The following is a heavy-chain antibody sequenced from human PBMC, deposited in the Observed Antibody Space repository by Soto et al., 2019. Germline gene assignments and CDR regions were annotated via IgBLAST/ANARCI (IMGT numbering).Heavy chain of an antibody. Sequence: ASVKVSCKASGYTFTSYDINWVRQATGQGLEWMGWMNPNSGNTGYAQKFQGRVTMTRNTSISTAYMELSSLRSEDTAVYYCARDPGDPGIYYYYYMDVWGKGTTVTVSS. J-gene: IGHJ6*03. CDR3: ARDPGDPGIYYYYYMDV. D-gene: IGHD4-17*01. CDR1: GYTFTSYD. CDR2: MNPNSGNT. V-gene: IGHV1-8*01.